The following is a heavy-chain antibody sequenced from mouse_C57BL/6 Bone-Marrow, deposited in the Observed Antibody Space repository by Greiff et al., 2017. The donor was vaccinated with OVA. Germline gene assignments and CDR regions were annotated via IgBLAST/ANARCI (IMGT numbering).Heavy chain of an antibody. CDR1: GYSITSGYY. CDR2: ISYDGSN. CDR3: ARHSSGYVAY. J-gene: IGHJ3*01. V-gene: IGHV3-6*01. D-gene: IGHD3-2*02. Sequence: EVQLVESGPGLVKPSQSLSLSCSVTGYSITSGYYWNWIRQFPGNNLECMGYISYDGSNNYNPSLKNRSSITPDTSTNQLFLKLKSVTTEDTATDYCARHSSGYVAYWGQGTLVTVSA.